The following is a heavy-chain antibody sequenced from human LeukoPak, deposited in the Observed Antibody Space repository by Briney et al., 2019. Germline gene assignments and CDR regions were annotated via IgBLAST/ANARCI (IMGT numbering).Heavy chain of an antibody. Sequence: KTSETLSLTCAVYGGSFSGYYWSWIRQPPGKGLEWIGEINHSGSTNYNPSLKSRVTISVDTSKNQFSLKLSSVTAADTAVYYCARLRYSSFSEGYFDYWGQGTLVTVSS. CDR1: GGSFSGYY. D-gene: IGHD6-13*01. CDR2: INHSGST. CDR3: ARLRYSSFSEGYFDY. J-gene: IGHJ4*02. V-gene: IGHV4-34*01.